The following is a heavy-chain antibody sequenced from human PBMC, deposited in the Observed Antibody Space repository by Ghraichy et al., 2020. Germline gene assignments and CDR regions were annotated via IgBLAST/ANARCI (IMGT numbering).Heavy chain of an antibody. CDR1: GFTFSSYS. D-gene: IGHD3-3*01. Sequence: GGSLRLSCAASGFTFSSYSMNWVRQAPGKGLEWVSYISSSSSTIYYADSVKGRFTISRDNAKNSLYLQMNSLRDEDTAVYYCARSPFWSGYYFPGESPEYFQHWGQGTLVTVSS. V-gene: IGHV3-48*02. CDR3: ARSPFWSGYYFPGESPEYFQH. CDR2: ISSSSSTI. J-gene: IGHJ1*01.